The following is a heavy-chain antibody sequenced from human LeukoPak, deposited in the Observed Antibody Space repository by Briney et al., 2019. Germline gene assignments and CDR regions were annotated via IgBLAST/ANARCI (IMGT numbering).Heavy chain of an antibody. V-gene: IGHV3-30*18. Sequence: GRSLRLSCAASGFTFSTYGMHWVRQAPGKGLEWVAVISYDGSNEYYADSVKGRFTISRDNFKNTLYLQMSSLRAEDTAVYYCAKEFNRGLPDYWGQGTLVTVPS. CDR1: GFTFSTYG. CDR3: AKEFNRGLPDY. CDR2: ISYDGSNE. J-gene: IGHJ4*02. D-gene: IGHD2-21*01.